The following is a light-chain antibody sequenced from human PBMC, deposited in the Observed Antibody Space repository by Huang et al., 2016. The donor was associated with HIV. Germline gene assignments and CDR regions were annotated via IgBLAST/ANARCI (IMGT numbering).Light chain of an antibody. CDR3: QQYNNWPTT. Sequence: VVTQSPATLSVSPGERATLSCRASQSVGSNLAWYQQKPGQAPRFLILDASARAAGVPARFRGSGSGTEFTLTISSLQSEDFAVYYCQQYNNWPTTFGQGTKVEIK. V-gene: IGKV3-15*01. J-gene: IGKJ1*01. CDR1: QSVGSN. CDR2: DAS.